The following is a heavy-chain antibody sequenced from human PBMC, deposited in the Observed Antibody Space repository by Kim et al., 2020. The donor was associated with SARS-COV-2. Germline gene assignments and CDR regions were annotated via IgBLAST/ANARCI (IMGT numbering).Heavy chain of an antibody. D-gene: IGHD4-4*01. CDR2: ISSRSTYT. V-gene: IGHV3-11*05. CDR3: ARAPTVSGDI. J-gene: IGHJ3*02. Sequence: GGSLRLSCAASGFTFSDYYMSWIRQAPGMGLEWVSCISSRSTYTNYADSVKGRFTISRDNAKNSLYLQMNSLRDEDTAVYYCARAPTVSGDIWGQGTMVTVSS. CDR1: GFTFSDYY.